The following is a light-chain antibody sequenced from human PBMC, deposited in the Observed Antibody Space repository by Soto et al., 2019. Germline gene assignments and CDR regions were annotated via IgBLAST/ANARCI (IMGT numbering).Light chain of an antibody. CDR2: DAS. V-gene: IGKV1-5*01. J-gene: IGKJ1*01. CDR3: QQYNSHWT. Sequence: DIQMTQSPSTLSAYVGDRVTISCRASQSISSWLAWYQQKPGKAPNLLIYDASSLQSGVPSRFSGIGSGTEFTLTISSLQPDDFATYYCQQYNSHWTFGQGTKVDIK. CDR1: QSISSW.